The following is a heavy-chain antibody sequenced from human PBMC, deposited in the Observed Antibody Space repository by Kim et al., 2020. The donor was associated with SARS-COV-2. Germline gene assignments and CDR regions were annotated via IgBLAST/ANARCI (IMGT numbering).Heavy chain of an antibody. CDR2: IKQDGSEK. V-gene: IGHV3-7*01. D-gene: IGHD3-10*01. Sequence: GGSLRLSCAASGFTFSSYWMSWVRQAPGKGLEWVANIKQDGSEKYYVDSVKGRFTISRDNAKNSLYLQMNSLIAEDTAVYYCARRGGVLLWFGEYKYWGQGTLVTVSS. J-gene: IGHJ4*02. CDR3: ARRGGVLLWFGEYKY. CDR1: GFTFSSYW.